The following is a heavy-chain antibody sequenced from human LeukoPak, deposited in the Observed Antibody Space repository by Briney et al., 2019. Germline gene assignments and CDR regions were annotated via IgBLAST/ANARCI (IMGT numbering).Heavy chain of an antibody. Sequence: GGSLRLSCAASGFTFSSYSMSWVRRAPGKGLEWVSSISSSSSYIYYADSVKGRFTISRDNAENSLYLQMNSLRAEDTAVYYCASRSSGYYYDYWGQGTLVTVSS. V-gene: IGHV3-21*01. CDR3: ASRSSGYYYDY. J-gene: IGHJ4*02. CDR1: GFTFSSYS. D-gene: IGHD3-22*01. CDR2: ISSSSSYI.